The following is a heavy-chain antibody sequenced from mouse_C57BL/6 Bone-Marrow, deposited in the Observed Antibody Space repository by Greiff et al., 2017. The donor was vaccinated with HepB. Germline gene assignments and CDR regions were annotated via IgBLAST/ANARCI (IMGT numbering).Heavy chain of an antibody. J-gene: IGHJ3*01. CDR3: ARGDYDAAWFAY. CDR2: INPSNGGT. V-gene: IGHV1-53*01. CDR1: GYTFTSYW. Sequence: QVQLQQPGTELVKPGASVKLSCKASGYTFTSYWMHWVKQRPGQGLEWIGNINPSNGGTNYNENFKSKATLTVDKSSSTAYMQLSSLTSEDSAVYYCARGDYDAAWFAYWGQGTLVTVSA. D-gene: IGHD2-4*01.